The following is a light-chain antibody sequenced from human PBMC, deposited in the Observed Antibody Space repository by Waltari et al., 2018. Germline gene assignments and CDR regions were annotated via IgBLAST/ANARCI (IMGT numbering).Light chain of an antibody. V-gene: IGKV3-20*01. CDR1: QSVSSSY. CDR3: QQYGSSPYT. Sequence: ELGLAHSPGPLSVSPGERSTLTCRASQSVSSSYLAWYQQKPGQAPRLLIYGASSRATGIPDRFSGSGSGTDFTLTISRLEPEDFAVYYCQQYGSSPYTFGQGTKLEIK. J-gene: IGKJ2*01. CDR2: GAS.